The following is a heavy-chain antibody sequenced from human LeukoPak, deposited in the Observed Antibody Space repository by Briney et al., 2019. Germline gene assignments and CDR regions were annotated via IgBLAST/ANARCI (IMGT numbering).Heavy chain of an antibody. V-gene: IGHV4-34*01. CDR2: INHSGST. J-gene: IGHJ4*02. Sequence: SETLSLTCAVYGGSFSGYYWSWIRQPPGKGLEWIGEINHSGSTNYNPDLRSRLTISVDTSKNKFSLMLSSVTAADTAVYYCARMKAGRLLYDYWGQGTLVTVSS. CDR1: GGSFSGYY. D-gene: IGHD2-21*02. CDR3: ARMKAGRLLYDY.